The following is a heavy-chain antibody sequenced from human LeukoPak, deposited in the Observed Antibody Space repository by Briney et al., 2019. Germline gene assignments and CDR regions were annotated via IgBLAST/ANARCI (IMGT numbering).Heavy chain of an antibody. Sequence: GGSLRLSCAASGFTFSSYGIHWVRQAPGKGLEWVAFIRNDGSTKFYADSVKGRFTISRDNSENTLYLQMNSLRAEDTAVYYCAKDLPAAYFDYWGQGTLVTVSS. J-gene: IGHJ4*01. V-gene: IGHV3-30*02. CDR2: IRNDGSTK. D-gene: IGHD2-2*01. CDR1: GFTFSSYG. CDR3: AKDLPAAYFDY.